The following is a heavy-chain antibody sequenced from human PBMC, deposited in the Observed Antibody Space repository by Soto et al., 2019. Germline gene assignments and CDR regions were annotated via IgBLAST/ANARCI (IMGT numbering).Heavy chain of an antibody. CDR3: ARESYGSYDY. D-gene: IGHD1-26*01. V-gene: IGHV4-59*12. J-gene: IGHJ4*02. Sequence: SETLSLTCTVSGASISGYYWSWIRQPPGQGLEWIGYIYYTGSTNYDPSLKSRVTISVDRSKNQFSLKLSSVTAADTAVYYCARESYGSYDYWGQGTLVTVSS. CDR1: GASISGYY. CDR2: IYYTGST.